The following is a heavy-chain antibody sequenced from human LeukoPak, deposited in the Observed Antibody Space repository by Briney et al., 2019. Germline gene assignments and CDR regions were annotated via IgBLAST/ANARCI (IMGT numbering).Heavy chain of an antibody. D-gene: IGHD2-15*01. CDR1: GYSFTTYW. J-gene: IGHJ3*02. V-gene: IGHV5-51*01. CDR2: IYPGDSDT. CDR3: ARKGYCSGGSCPPDDAFDI. Sequence: GESLKISCKGSGYSFTTYWIGWVRQMPGKGLECMGIIYPGDSDTTYSPSFQGQVTISADKSINTAYLQWSSLKASDTAMYFCARKGYCSGGSCPPDDAFDILGQRKKVTV.